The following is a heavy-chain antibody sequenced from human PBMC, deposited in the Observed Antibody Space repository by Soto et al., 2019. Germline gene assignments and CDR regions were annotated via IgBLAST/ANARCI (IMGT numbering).Heavy chain of an antibody. J-gene: IGHJ6*03. Sequence: QVQLVQSGADVRKPGASVTVSCRSSGDSFNDYYIHWVRQAPGQGFEWMGWINPNGGVTKYAQKFEGGVSMTRDTSSRTVYMQLSRLRSDDTAVYYCARESGGATATLDYYYFYMDVWGTGTTVTVSS. V-gene: IGHV1-2*02. CDR1: GDSFNDYY. CDR2: INPNGGVT. CDR3: ARESGGATATLDYYYFYMDV. D-gene: IGHD5-12*01.